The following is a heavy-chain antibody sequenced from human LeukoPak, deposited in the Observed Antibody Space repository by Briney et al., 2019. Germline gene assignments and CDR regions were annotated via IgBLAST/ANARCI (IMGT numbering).Heavy chain of an antibody. CDR1: GGSISSGSYY. Sequence: SETLSLTCTVSGGSISSGSYYWSWIRQPAGKGLEWVGRIYTSGSTNYNPSLKSRVTISVDTSKHQFSLKLSSVTAADTAVYYCAREKRDGYNYFDYWGQGTLVTVSS. D-gene: IGHD5-24*01. CDR2: IYTSGST. CDR3: AREKRDGYNYFDY. J-gene: IGHJ4*02. V-gene: IGHV4-61*02.